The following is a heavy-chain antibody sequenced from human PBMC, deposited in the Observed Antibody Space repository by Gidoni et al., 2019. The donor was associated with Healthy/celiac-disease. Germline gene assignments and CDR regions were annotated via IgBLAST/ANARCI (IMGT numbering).Heavy chain of an antibody. Sequence: EVQLVQSGAEVKKPGESLKISCKGSGYSFTSYWIGWVRQMPGKGLEWMGIIYPGDSDTRYSPSFQGQVTISADKSISTAYLQWSSLKASDTAMYYCARLMITFGGVIVIGRRTAVPTGAFDYWGQGTLVTVSS. V-gene: IGHV5-51*01. CDR2: IYPGDSDT. CDR1: GYSFTSYW. CDR3: ARLMITFGGVIVIGRRTAVPTGAFDY. D-gene: IGHD3-16*02. J-gene: IGHJ4*02.